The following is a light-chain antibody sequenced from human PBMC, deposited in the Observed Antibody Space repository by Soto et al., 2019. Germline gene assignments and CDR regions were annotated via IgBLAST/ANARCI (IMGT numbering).Light chain of an antibody. CDR2: AVN. CDR3: SSYAGSNNYV. J-gene: IGLJ1*01. Sequence: QSVLTQPPSASGSPGQSVTISCTGTSSDVGGYQYVSWYQQDPGKAPKLMIYAVNKRPSGVPDRFSGSRSGNTASLTVSGLQAEDEADYYCSSYAGSNNYVFGTGTKVTVL. CDR1: SSDVGGYQY. V-gene: IGLV2-8*01.